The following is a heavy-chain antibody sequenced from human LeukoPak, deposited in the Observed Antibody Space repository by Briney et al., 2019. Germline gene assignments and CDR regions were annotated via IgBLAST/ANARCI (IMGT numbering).Heavy chain of an antibody. CDR1: GFTFSSYW. J-gene: IGHJ5*02. CDR2: ISRDGSST. D-gene: IGHD2-21*02. Sequence: GGSLRLSCAASGFTFSSYWVHWVRQGPGKGLVWVAHISRDGSSTNYADSVKGRFTISRDNARNTLYLQMNSLRAEDTALYYCARDLMVTNWFDPWGQGTLVTVTS. CDR3: ARDLMVTNWFDP. V-gene: IGHV3-74*01.